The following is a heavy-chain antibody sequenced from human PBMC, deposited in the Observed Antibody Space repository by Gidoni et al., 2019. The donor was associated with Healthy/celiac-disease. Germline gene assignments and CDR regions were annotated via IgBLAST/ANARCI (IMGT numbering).Heavy chain of an antibody. V-gene: IGHV3-21*01. CDR2: ISSSSSYI. D-gene: IGHD3-22*01. CDR3: ARSARYYYDSSGYSRAFDI. CDR1: GFTFSSYS. Sequence: EVQLVESGGGLVKPGGSLRLSCAASGFTFSSYSMNWVRQAPGKGLEWVSSISSSSSYIYYADSVKGRFTISRDNAKNSLYLQMNSLRAEDTAVYYCARSARYYYDSSGYSRAFDIWGQGTMVTVSS. J-gene: IGHJ3*02.